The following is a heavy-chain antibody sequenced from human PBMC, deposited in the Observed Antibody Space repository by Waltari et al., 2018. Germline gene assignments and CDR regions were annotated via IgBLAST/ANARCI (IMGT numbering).Heavy chain of an antibody. J-gene: IGHJ2*01. V-gene: IGHV3-53*01. Sequence: EVQLEESGGGLIQPGGSLSLSCAAPGFTVSSNYMSWVRQAPGKGLEWVSVIYSGGSIYYADSVKGRFNISRGNSKNTVYLQMNSLRVEDTAVYYCAREAPGYFDLWGRGTLVTVSS. CDR3: AREAPGYFDL. CDR2: IYSGGSI. CDR1: GFTVSSNY.